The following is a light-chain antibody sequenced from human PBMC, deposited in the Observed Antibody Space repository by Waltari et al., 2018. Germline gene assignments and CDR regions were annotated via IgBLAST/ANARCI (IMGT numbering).Light chain of an antibody. J-gene: IGLJ2*01. V-gene: IGLV2-14*03. CDR1: SSDVGGYKY. Sequence: QSALTQPASVSGSPGQSITISCTGTSSDVGGYKYVSWYQQHPGKAPKLIIYDVNNRPSWVSKRFSASKSANTASLTISGLQTEDEADYYCNSFTLGTALLVFGGGTKLTVL. CDR2: DVN. CDR3: NSFTLGTALLV.